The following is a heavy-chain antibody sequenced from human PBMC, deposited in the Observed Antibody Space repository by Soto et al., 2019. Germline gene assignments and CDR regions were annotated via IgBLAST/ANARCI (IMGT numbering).Heavy chain of an antibody. D-gene: IGHD5-18*01. Sequence: GGSLRLSCAASGFTFISYGMHWVRQAPGKGLEWVAVISYDGSNKYYADSVKGRFTTSRDNSKNTLYLQMNSLRAEDTAVYYCAKDLGLWPQFDYWGQGTLVPVSS. CDR3: AKDLGLWPQFDY. CDR1: GFTFISYG. CDR2: ISYDGSNK. J-gene: IGHJ4*02. V-gene: IGHV3-30*18.